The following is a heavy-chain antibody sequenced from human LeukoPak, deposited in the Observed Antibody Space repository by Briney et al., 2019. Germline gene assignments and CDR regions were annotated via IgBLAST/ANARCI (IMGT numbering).Heavy chain of an antibody. D-gene: IGHD3-22*01. J-gene: IGHJ4*02. CDR2: ISYDGSNK. Sequence: PGGSLRLSCAASGFTFSSYGVHWVRQAPGKGLEWVAVISYDGSNKYYADSVKGRFTISRDNSKNTLYLQMNSLRAEDTAVYYCAWYDSSGYYFRYWGQGTLVTVSS. CDR1: GFTFSSYG. V-gene: IGHV3-30*03. CDR3: AWYDSSGYYFRY.